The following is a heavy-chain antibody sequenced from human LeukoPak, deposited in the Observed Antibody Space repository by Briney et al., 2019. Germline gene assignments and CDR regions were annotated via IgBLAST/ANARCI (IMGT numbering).Heavy chain of an antibody. Sequence: PGGSLRLSCAASGFTFSSYWMSWVRQAPGKGLEWVANIKQDGSEKYYVDSVKGRFTISRDNAKNSLYLQMNSLRAEDTAVYYCARASVSSGYYFDYWDQGALVTVSS. CDR2: IKQDGSEK. V-gene: IGHV3-7*01. J-gene: IGHJ4*02. D-gene: IGHD3-22*01. CDR1: GFTFSSYW. CDR3: ARASVSSGYYFDY.